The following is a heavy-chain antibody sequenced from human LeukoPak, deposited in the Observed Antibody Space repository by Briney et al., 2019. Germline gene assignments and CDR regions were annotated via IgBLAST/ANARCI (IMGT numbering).Heavy chain of an antibody. V-gene: IGHV1-2*02. CDR1: GYTFTGYY. D-gene: IGHD5-12*01. CDR2: INPNSGGT. Sequence: ASVTVSCTASGYTFTGYYMHWVRQAPGQGLEWMGWINPNSGGTNYAQKFQGRVTMTRDTSISTAYMDLSRLRSDDTAVYYCARQGGYSGYDLLDYWGQGTVVTVSS. CDR3: ARQGGYSGYDLLDY. J-gene: IGHJ4*02.